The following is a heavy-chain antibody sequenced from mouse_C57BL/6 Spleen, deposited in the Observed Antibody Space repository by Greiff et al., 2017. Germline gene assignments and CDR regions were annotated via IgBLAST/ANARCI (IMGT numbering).Heavy chain of an antibody. D-gene: IGHD4-1*02. CDR2: INYDGSST. Sequence: EVNLVESEGGLVQPGSSMKLSCTASGFTFSDYYMAWVRQVPEKGLEWVANINYDGSSTYYLDSLKSRFIISRDNAKNILYLQMSSLKSEDTATYYCARSTGTAWFAYWGQGTLVTVSA. CDR3: ARSTGTAWFAY. CDR1: GFTFSDYY. V-gene: IGHV5-16*01. J-gene: IGHJ3*01.